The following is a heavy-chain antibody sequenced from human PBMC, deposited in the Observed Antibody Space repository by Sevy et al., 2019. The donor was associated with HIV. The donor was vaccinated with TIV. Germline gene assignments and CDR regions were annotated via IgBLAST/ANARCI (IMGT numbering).Heavy chain of an antibody. CDR3: ARGGDVDTAMDGV. Sequence: GGSLRLSCAASGFTFSSYAMHWVRQAPGKGLEWVAVISYDGSNKYYADSAKGRFTISRDNSKNTLYLQMNSLRAEDTAVYYCARGGDVDTAMDGVWGQGTTVTVSS. D-gene: IGHD5-18*01. V-gene: IGHV3-30*04. CDR1: GFTFSSYA. J-gene: IGHJ6*02. CDR2: ISYDGSNK.